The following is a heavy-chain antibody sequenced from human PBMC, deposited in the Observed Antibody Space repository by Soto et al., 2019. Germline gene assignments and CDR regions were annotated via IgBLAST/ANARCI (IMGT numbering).Heavy chain of an antibody. J-gene: IGHJ5*02. CDR1: GFTFSSYR. V-gene: IGHV3-48*01. CDR3: ARHPERIAEIGWFDP. CDR2: ISSSSSTI. D-gene: IGHD6-13*01. Sequence: PGGSLRLSCAASGFTFSSYRMNWVRQAPGKGLEWVSYISSSSSTIYYADSVKGRFTISRDNAKNSLYLQMNSLRAEDTALYYCARHPERIAEIGWFDPWGQGTLVTVSS.